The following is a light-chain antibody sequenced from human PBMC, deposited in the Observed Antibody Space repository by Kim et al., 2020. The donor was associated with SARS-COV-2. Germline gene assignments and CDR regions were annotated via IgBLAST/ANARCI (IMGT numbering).Light chain of an antibody. J-gene: IGLJ3*02. CDR1: SNNVGYQG. CDR3: SAWDNSLSAWV. CDR2: RNN. V-gene: IGLV10-54*01. Sequence: LTQPPSVSKGLRQTATLTCTGNSNNVGYQGAVWLQQHQGHPPKLLSYRNNNRPSGISERLSASRSGDTASLTITGLQPEDEADYFCSAWDNSLSAWVLGGGTQLTVL.